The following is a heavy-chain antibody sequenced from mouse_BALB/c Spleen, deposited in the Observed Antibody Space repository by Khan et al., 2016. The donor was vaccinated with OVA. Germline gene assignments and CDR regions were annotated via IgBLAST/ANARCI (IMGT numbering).Heavy chain of an antibody. CDR1: GFTFSTYG. Sequence: EXQGVESGGDLVKTGGSLKVSCAASGFTFSTYGMSWVRQTPDKRLEWVATISSGGHYTYYIDSVKGRFTISRDNAKNILNLQMTSLRSEDTAMYYCAXLAYYYNSEGFAYWGQGTLVTVSA. CDR2: ISSGGHYT. J-gene: IGHJ3*01. CDR3: AXLAYYYNSEGFAY. V-gene: IGHV5-6*01. D-gene: IGHD1-1*02.